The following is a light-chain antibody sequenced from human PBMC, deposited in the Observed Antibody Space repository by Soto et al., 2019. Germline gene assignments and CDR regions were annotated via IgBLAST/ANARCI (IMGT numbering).Light chain of an antibody. V-gene: IGKV3-15*01. Sequence: ERVRTKSPARMSVAQGKRATLSGRASQSVRSNLAWYQQKPGQAPRLLIYGASTRATGIPARFSGSGSGTEFTGPICRQQSEDFVLYYCQQYKNWGGTFGEGTKVDI. CDR2: GAS. J-gene: IGKJ1*01. CDR3: QQYKNWGGT. CDR1: QSVRSN.